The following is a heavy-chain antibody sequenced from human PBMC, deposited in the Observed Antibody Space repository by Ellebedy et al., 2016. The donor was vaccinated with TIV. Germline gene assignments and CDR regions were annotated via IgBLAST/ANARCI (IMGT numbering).Heavy chain of an antibody. CDR3: ARRAAGLSTKFDS. V-gene: IGHV4-59*01. CDR2: IYYRGTT. D-gene: IGHD2-15*01. Sequence: MPSETLSLTCTVSGGSISGYYWSWIRQTPEKGLEWIGFIYYRGTTDYNPSLQSRVTMSVDTSKNQFSLKMNSVTAADAAMYYCARRAAGLSTKFDSWGQGALVTISS. CDR1: GGSISGYY. J-gene: IGHJ4*02.